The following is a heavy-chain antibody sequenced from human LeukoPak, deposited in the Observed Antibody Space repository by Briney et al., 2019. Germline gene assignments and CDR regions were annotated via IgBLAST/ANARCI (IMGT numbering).Heavy chain of an antibody. CDR3: AKVRGIAVAGTIDY. V-gene: IGHV3-23*01. CDR1: GFTFSSYA. CDR2: ISGSGSST. D-gene: IGHD6-19*01. J-gene: IGHJ4*02. Sequence: PGGSLRLSCAASGFTFSSYAMTWVRQAPGKGLEWVSGISGSGSSTSYADSVKGRFTISRDNSKNTLYLQMNSLRAEDTAVYYWAKVRGIAVAGTIDYWGQGTLVTVSS.